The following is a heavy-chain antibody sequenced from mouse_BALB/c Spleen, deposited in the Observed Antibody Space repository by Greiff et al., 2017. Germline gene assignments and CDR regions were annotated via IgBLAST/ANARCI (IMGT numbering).Heavy chain of an antibody. D-gene: IGHD2-4*01. V-gene: IGHV5-6-5*01. CDR1: GFTFSSYA. J-gene: IGHJ3*01. CDR3: ARRGIYYDYEGAWFAY. CDR2: ISSGGST. Sequence: EVHLVESGGGLVKPGGSLKLSCAASGFTFSSYAMSWVRQTPEKRLEWVASISSGGSTYYPDSVKGRFTISRDNARNILYLQMSSLRSEDTAMYYCARRGIYYDYEGAWFAYWGQGTLVTVSA.